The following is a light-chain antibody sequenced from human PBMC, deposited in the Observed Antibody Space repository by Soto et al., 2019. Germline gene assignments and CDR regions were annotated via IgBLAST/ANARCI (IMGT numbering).Light chain of an antibody. CDR2: GAS. Sequence: EIVLTQSPGTLSLSPGERATLSCRASQSVSSNLAWYQQKPGQAPRLLIYGASSRATGIPARFRGSGSGTDFTLTISRLEPEDFAVYYCQQYATSPTPFGQGTKVDIK. CDR3: QQYATSPTP. J-gene: IGKJ1*01. V-gene: IGKV3-20*01. CDR1: QSVSSN.